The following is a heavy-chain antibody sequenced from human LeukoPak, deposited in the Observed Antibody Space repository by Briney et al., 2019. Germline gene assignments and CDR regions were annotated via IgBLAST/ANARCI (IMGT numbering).Heavy chain of an antibody. J-gene: IGHJ4*02. D-gene: IGHD5-12*01. CDR3: AREYSASEH. V-gene: IGHV1-18*01. CDR1: GYTFTSYG. Sequence: SSVTVSCKASGYTFTSYGISLLQQAPAQGLEWMEWIDSYTGNTHYAQKFQGRITVTRETSVSTNYMELSWLTSDDTARYYCAREYSASEHWGQGTLVTVSS. CDR2: IDSYTGNT.